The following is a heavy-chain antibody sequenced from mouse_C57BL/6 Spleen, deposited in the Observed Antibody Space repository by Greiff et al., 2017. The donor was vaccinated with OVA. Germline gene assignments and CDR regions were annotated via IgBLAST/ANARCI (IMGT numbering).Heavy chain of an antibody. V-gene: IGHV1-50*01. Sequence: VQLQQPGAELVKPGASVKLSCKASGYTFTSYWLQWVKQRPGQGLEWIGEIDPSDSYTNYNQKLKGKATLTVDTSSSTAYMQLSSLTSEDSAVYYCARRGHSNYWSYWGQGTLVTVSA. CDR1: GYTFTSYW. J-gene: IGHJ3*01. CDR3: ARRGHSNYWSY. D-gene: IGHD2-5*01. CDR2: IDPSDSYT.